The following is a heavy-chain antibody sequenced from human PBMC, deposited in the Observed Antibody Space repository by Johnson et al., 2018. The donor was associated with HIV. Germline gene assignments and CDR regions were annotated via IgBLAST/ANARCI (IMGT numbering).Heavy chain of an antibody. J-gene: IGHJ3*02. CDR1: GFTFDDYG. CDR2: INWNGDNT. CDR3: ARFLGYYDSNGYWDAFDI. Sequence: VQLVESGGSVVRRGGSLRLSCTASGFTFDDYGMSWVRQVPGKGLEWVSGINWNGDNTGYADSLKGRFTISRDNAKNSLYLQMNSLEAEETALYYCARFLGYYDSNGYWDAFDIWGQGTMVTVSS. D-gene: IGHD3-22*01. V-gene: IGHV3-20*04.